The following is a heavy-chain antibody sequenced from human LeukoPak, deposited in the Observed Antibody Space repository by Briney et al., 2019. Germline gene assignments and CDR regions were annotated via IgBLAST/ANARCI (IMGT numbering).Heavy chain of an antibody. V-gene: IGHV4-34*01. D-gene: IGHD3-9*01. CDR2: INHSGST. J-gene: IGHJ4*02. CDR1: GGSFSGYY. CDR3: ARGRRYFDWLLRGYYFDY. Sequence: SETLSLTCAVYGGSFSGYYWSWIRQPPGKELEWIGEINHSGSTNYNPSLKSRVTISVDTSKNQFSLKLSSVTAADTAVYYCARGRRYFDWLLRGYYFDYWGQGTLVTVSS.